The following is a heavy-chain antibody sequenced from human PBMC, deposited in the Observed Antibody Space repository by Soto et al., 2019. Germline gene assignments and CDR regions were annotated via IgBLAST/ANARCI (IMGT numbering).Heavy chain of an antibody. CDR1: GFTFSSYA. J-gene: IGHJ6*02. Sequence: GLLRLSCAASGFTFSSYAMSWVRQARGKGLEWVAAISGSRGSTYYAESVKGRFTISRDNSKNTLYLQMNSLRAEDTAVYYCAKEIIRYYYYGMDVWGQGTTVTVSS. V-gene: IGHV3-23*01. CDR2: ISGSRGST. D-gene: IGHD3-10*01. CDR3: AKEIIRYYYYGMDV.